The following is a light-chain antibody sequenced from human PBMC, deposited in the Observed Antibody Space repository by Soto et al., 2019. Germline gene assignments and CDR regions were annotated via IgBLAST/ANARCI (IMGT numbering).Light chain of an antibody. CDR2: GQN. CDR1: TSNIGSNT. CDR3: AVCDDSLDGRV. V-gene: IGLV1-44*01. J-gene: IGLJ2*01. Sequence: QSVLTQPPSASGTPGQRVTISCSGSTSNIGSNTVNWYQHLQGPAHKLLIDGQNQRPSGVPVRFSGSKSGTSASLAISGLQSEDEADYYCAVCDDSLDGRVFGGGTKLTVL.